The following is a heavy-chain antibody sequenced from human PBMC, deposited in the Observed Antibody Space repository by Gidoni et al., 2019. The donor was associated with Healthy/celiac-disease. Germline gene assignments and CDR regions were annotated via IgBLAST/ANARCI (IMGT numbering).Heavy chain of an antibody. CDR2: ISGSGGST. Sequence: EVQLLESGGGLVQPGGSLRLSCAASGFTFSSYAMSWVRQAPGKGLEWVSVISGSGGSTYYADSVKGRFTISRDNSKNTLYLQMNSLRAEDTAVYYCAKVALGYSYYYYDMDVWGQGTTVTVSS. D-gene: IGHD4-4*01. V-gene: IGHV3-23*01. CDR1: GFTFSSYA. J-gene: IGHJ6*02. CDR3: AKVALGYSYYYYDMDV.